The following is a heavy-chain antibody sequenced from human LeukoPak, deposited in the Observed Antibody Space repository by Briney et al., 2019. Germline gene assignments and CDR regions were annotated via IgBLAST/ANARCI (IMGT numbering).Heavy chain of an antibody. CDR3: AKEGVPGSTFLHYFDY. Sequence: GGSLRLSCAASGFTFSSYAMSWVRQAPGKGLEWVSTFSGRGGSTYYADSVKGRFTISRDNSKNTLYLEMSSLRGEDTAVYFCAKEGVPGSTFLHYFDYWGQGTLVTVSS. J-gene: IGHJ4*02. CDR2: FSGRGGST. V-gene: IGHV3-23*01. CDR1: GFTFSSYA. D-gene: IGHD1-7*01.